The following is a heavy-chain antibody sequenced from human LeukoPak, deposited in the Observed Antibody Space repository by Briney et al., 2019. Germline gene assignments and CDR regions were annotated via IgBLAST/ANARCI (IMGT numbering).Heavy chain of an antibody. D-gene: IGHD3-3*01. J-gene: IGHJ4*02. CDR2: IIPIFGTA. CDR1: GGTFSSYA. Sequence: ASVKVSCKASGGTFSSYATSWVRQAPGQGLEWMGGIIPIFGTANYAQKFQGRVTITADESTSTAYMELSSLRSEDTAVYYCARLAAFGIDYWGQGTLVTVSS. CDR3: ARLAAFGIDY. V-gene: IGHV1-69*01.